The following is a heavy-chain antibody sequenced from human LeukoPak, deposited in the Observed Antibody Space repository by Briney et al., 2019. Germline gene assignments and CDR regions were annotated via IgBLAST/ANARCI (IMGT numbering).Heavy chain of an antibody. J-gene: IGHJ6*03. CDR1: GFTFSSYA. Sequence: PGGSLRLSCAASGFTFSSYAMNWVRHAPGKGLEWVSAISGSGGSTYYADSVKGRFTISRDNSKNTLYLQMNSLRADDTAVYYCAKANLDIVVVPADYYYFMDVWGKGTTVTVSS. D-gene: IGHD2-2*01. V-gene: IGHV3-23*01. CDR3: AKANLDIVVVPADYYYFMDV. CDR2: ISGSGGST.